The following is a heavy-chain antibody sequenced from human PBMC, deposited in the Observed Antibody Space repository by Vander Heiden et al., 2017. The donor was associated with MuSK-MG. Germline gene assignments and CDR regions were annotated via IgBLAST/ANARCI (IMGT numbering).Heavy chain of an antibody. D-gene: IGHD4-17*01. CDR3: ARESPKTSYGDHNWFDP. Sequence: QAQLVQSGSELKKPGASVKVSCKTSGYTFSSYAINWVRQAPGQGLEWMGWIHTNTGNPTYAQGFTGRVVFSLDTSVSTAYLQITGLKAEDTAMYYCARESPKTSYGDHNWFDPWGQGTLVTVSS. CDR2: IHTNTGNP. V-gene: IGHV7-4-1*02. J-gene: IGHJ5*02. CDR1: GYTFSSYA.